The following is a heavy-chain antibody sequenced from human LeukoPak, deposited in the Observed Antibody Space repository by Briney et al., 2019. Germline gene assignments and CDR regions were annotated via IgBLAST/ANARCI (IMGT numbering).Heavy chain of an antibody. CDR1: GFTFSNYA. J-gene: IGHJ3*01. CDR2: ISGSGSYT. Sequence: GGSLRLSCAASGFTFSNYAMTWVRQAPGKGLEWVSTISGSGSYTYYADSVKGRFIISRDDSKSTVYLQMNSLRVDDTAMYYCARGPDPVVRGPRRAFDLWGQGTMVTVSS. CDR3: ARGPDPVVRGPRRAFDL. D-gene: IGHD3-10*01. V-gene: IGHV3-23*01.